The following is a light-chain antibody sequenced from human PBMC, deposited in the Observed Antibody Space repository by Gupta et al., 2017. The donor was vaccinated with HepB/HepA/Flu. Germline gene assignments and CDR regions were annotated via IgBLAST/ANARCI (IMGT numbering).Light chain of an antibody. J-gene: IGKJ4*01. CDR3: QQRSNWPPEPT. Sequence: EIVLTQSPATLSLSPGERATLSCRASQSVSSYLAWYQQKPGQAPRLLSYDASNRATGIPARFSGSGSGTDFTLTISSLEPEDFAVYYCQQRSNWPPEPTFGGGTKVEIK. CDR2: DAS. CDR1: QSVSSY. V-gene: IGKV3-11*01.